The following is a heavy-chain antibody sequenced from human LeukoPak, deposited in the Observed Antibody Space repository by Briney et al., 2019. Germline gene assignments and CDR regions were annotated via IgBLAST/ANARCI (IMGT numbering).Heavy chain of an antibody. J-gene: IGHJ5*02. CDR3: ARARTPRFLEWLQGVWFDP. D-gene: IGHD3-3*01. CDR2: IYYSGST. CDR1: GGSISSGDYY. Sequence: PSQTLSLTCTVSGGSISSGDYYWSWIRQPPGKGLEWIGYIYYSGSTNYNPSLKSRVTISVDTSKNQFSLKLSSVTAADTAVYYCARARTPRFLEWLQGVWFDPWGQGTLVTVSS. V-gene: IGHV4-61*08.